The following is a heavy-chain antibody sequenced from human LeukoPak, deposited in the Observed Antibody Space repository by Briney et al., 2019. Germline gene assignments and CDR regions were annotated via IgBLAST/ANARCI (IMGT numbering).Heavy chain of an antibody. CDR2: IYYSGST. Sequence: SETLSLTCTVSGGSITNYYWSWIRQSLGKGLEWIGYIYYSGSTNYNPSLKSRVTISVDTSKNQFSLSLSSVTAADTAVYYCARRRYSGSYYFDYWGQGTLVTVSS. D-gene: IGHD1-26*01. V-gene: IGHV4-59*08. CDR1: GGSITNYY. J-gene: IGHJ4*02. CDR3: ARRRYSGSYYFDY.